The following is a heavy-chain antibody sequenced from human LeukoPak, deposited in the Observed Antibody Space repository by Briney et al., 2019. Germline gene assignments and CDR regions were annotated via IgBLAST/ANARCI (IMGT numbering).Heavy chain of an antibody. CDR2: MNPNSGNT. J-gene: IGHJ5*02. V-gene: IGHV1-8*01. D-gene: IGHD6-13*01. Sequence: ASVKVSCKASGYTFTSYDINWVRQATGQGLEWMGWMNPNSGNTGYAQKFQGRVTMTRNTSISTAYMELSSLRSEDTAVYYCARGGIAAAGRFWFDPWGQGTLVTVSS. CDR3: ARGGIAAAGRFWFDP. CDR1: GYTFTSYD.